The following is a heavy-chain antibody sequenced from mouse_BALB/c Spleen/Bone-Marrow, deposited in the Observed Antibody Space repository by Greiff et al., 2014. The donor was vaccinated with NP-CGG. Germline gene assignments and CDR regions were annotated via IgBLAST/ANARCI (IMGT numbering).Heavy chain of an antibody. CDR1: GYIFANYW. Sequence: LQQSGSELVSPGASVKLSCKASGYIFANYWMHWVKQRHGQGLAWIGNISPRSGSTNYVENFKSRATLTVDTSSATAYMYLNSLTSEDSAVYYCTRIFDYWGQGTILTVSS. CDR3: TRIFDY. J-gene: IGHJ2*01. CDR2: ISPRSGST. V-gene: IGHV1S22*01.